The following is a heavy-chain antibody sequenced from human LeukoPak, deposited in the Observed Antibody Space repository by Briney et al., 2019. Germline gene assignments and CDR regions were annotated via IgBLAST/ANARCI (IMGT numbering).Heavy chain of an antibody. V-gene: IGHV3-21*04. CDR2: ISSSSSYI. J-gene: IGHJ6*03. D-gene: IGHD3-22*01. CDR1: GFTFSSYS. CDR3: AKGSKVVVFTSDHYMDV. Sequence: GGSLRLSCAASGFTFSSYSMNWVRQAPGKGLEWVPSISSSSSYIYYADCVKTRFTISRDNSQNPLYRQMNSVGAEVTAWYYCAKGSKVVVFTSDHYMDVWGKGTTVTISS.